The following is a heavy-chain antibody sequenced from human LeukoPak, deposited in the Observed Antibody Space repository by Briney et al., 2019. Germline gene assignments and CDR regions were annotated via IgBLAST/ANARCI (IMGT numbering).Heavy chain of an antibody. J-gene: IGHJ4*02. D-gene: IGHD2-21*01. CDR2: VYYSGST. V-gene: IGHV4-59*01. CDR1: GGSISSYY. CDR3: ARFMGDKHYDY. Sequence: PSETLSPTRTVSGGSISSYYWSWIRQPPGKGLEWIGYVYYSGSTNYNPSLKSRVTISVDTSKNQFSLKLSSVTAADTAVYYCARFMGDKHYDYWGQGALVTVS.